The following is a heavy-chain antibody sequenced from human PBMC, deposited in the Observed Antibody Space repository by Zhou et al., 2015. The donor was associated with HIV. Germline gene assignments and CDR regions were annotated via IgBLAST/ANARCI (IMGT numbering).Heavy chain of an antibody. Sequence: QVQLVQSGAEMKKPGSSVKVSCQASGDTFNSYAITWVRQAPGQGLEWMAGIIPVFGTPNYAQKFQGRLAITTDKSTYTAYMQLSSLRSEDTAVYYCARGNYGPVSAFLGEAEHYRGMDVWGQGTTVIVSS. CDR3: ARGNYGPVSAFLGEAEHYRGMDV. CDR1: GDTFNSYA. J-gene: IGHJ6*02. D-gene: IGHD3-10*01. CDR2: IIPVFGTP. V-gene: IGHV1-69*05.